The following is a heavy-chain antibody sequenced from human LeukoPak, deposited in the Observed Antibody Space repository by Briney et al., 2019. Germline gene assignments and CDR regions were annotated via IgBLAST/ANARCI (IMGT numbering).Heavy chain of an antibody. CDR3: ASVGRYCSSTSCYAPGGGVGDIDY. D-gene: IGHD2-2*01. V-gene: IGHV3-48*03. CDR2: ISSSGSTI. J-gene: IGHJ4*02. CDR1: GFTFSSYE. Sequence: PGGSLRLSCAASGFTFSSYEMNWVRQAPGKGLEWVSYISSSGSTIYYADSVKGRFTISRDNAKNSLYLQMNSLRAEDTAVYYCASVGRYCSSTSCYAPGGGVGDIDYWGQGTLVTVSS.